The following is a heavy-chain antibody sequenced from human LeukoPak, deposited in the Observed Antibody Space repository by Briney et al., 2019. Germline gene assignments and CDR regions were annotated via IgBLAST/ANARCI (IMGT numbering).Heavy chain of an antibody. Sequence: GGSLRLSCAASGFTVSTNYMSWVRQAPGQGLEWVSIIYTGGSTYYADSVRGRFTISRDKSKNTLYLQMNSLRAEDTAVYYCARADYVLYYFDYWGQGTLVTVSS. CDR2: IYTGGST. CDR1: GFTVSTNY. V-gene: IGHV3-53*01. D-gene: IGHD2/OR15-2a*01. J-gene: IGHJ4*02. CDR3: ARADYVLYYFDY.